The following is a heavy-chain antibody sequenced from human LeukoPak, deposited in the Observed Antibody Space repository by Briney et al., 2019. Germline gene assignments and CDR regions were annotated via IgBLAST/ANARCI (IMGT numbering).Heavy chain of an antibody. CDR3: ARDRADRYNWNDGPDY. V-gene: IGHV1-2*06. J-gene: IGHJ4*02. CDR2: INPNSGGT. D-gene: IGHD1-20*01. Sequence: GASVKVSCKASGYTFTGYHLHWVRQAPGQGLEWMGRINPNSGGTNYAQKFQGRVTMTRDTSINTAYMELSSLRSDDTAVYYCARDRADRYNWNDGPDYWGQGTLVTVSS. CDR1: GYTFTGYH.